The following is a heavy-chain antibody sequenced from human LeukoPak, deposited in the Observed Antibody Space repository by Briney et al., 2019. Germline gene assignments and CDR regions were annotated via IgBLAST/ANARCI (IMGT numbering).Heavy chain of an antibody. CDR2: ISSSSSYI. CDR1: GFTFSSYS. V-gene: IGHV3-21*01. J-gene: IGHJ6*02. CDR3: ARDSIAARAIPFDYYGMDV. Sequence: GGSLRLSCAASGFTFSSYSMNWVRQAPGKGLEWVSSISSSSSYIYYADSVKGRFTISRDNAKNSLYLQMHSLRAEDTAVYYCARDSIAARAIPFDYYGMDVWGQGTTVTVSS. D-gene: IGHD6-6*01.